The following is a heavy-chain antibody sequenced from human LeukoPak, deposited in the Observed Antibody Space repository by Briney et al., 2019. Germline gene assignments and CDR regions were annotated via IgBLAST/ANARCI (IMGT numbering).Heavy chain of an antibody. CDR1: GFTFSDHY. CDR2: TRNKANSYTT. J-gene: IGHJ4*02. V-gene: IGHV3-72*01. Sequence: GGSLRLSCAASGFTFSDHYMDWVRQAPGKGLEWVGRTRNKANSYTTQYAASVKGRFTISRDDSKNSLYLQMNSLKTEDTAVYYCAYIVGEDSSDMVSPYYFDYWGQGTLVTVSS. CDR3: AYIVGEDSSDMVSPYYFDY. D-gene: IGHD3-22*01.